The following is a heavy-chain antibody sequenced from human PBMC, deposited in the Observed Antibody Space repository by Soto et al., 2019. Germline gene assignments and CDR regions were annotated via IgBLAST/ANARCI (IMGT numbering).Heavy chain of an antibody. D-gene: IGHD6-6*01. V-gene: IGHV1-69*13. Sequence: SVKVSCKASGGTFSSYAISWVRQAPGQGLEWMGGIIPIFGTANYAQKFQGRVTITADESTSTAYMELSSLRSEDTAVYYCARVQTPFDSSSIDFDYWGQGTLVTV. CDR1: GGTFSSYA. J-gene: IGHJ4*02. CDR3: ARVQTPFDSSSIDFDY. CDR2: IIPIFGTA.